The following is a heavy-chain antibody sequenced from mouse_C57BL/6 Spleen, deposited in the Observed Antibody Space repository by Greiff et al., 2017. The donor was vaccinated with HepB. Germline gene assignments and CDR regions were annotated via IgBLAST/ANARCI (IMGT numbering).Heavy chain of an antibody. CDR3: AGRSGESYLDY. CDR2: IYPGGGYT. J-gene: IGHJ2*01. D-gene: IGHD6-2*01. V-gene: IGHV1-63*01. Sequence: QVHVKQSGAELVRPGTSVKMSCKASGYTFTNYWIGWAKQRPGHGLEWIGDIYPGGGYTNYNEKFKGKATLTADKSASTAYMQFSSLASEDSTIYYCAGRSGESYLDYWGQGTTLTVSS. CDR1: GYTFTNYW.